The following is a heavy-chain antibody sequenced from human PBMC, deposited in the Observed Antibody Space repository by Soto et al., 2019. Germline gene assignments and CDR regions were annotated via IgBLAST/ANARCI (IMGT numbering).Heavy chain of an antibody. CDR3: AGDYFDRSGNPPPPPRRGSVNWFDP. D-gene: IGHD3-22*01. CDR2: IYYSGST. V-gene: IGHV4-31*03. J-gene: IGHJ5*02. Sequence: PSETLSLTCTVSGGSISSGGHYWSWIRQHPGKGLEWIGYIYYSGSTYYNPSLKSRVSISVDTSKNQFSLKLSSVTAADTAVYYCAGDYFDRSGNPPPPPRRGSVNWFDPWGQGTLVTVSS. CDR1: GGSISSGGHY.